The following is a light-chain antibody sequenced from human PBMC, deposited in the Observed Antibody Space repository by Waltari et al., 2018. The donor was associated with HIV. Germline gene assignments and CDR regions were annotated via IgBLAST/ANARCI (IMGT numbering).Light chain of an antibody. Sequence: SSELTQDPAVSVALGQTVRIKCQGDSLRSYYASWYQQKPGQAPVLVSYGKNNRPSGIPDRFSGSSSGNTASLTITGAQAEDEADYYCNSRDSSGNHVVFGGGTKLTVL. CDR2: GKN. CDR3: NSRDSSGNHVV. CDR1: SLRSYY. J-gene: IGLJ2*01. V-gene: IGLV3-19*01.